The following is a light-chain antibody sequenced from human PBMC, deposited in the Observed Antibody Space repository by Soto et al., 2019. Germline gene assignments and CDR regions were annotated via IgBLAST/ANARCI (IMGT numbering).Light chain of an antibody. CDR2: DVS. Sequence: QSVLTQPASVSGSPGQSITISCTGTSSYVGGYNYVSWYQQHPGKDPKLMIYDVSNRPSGVSNRFSGSKSGNTASLTISGLQAEDEADYSCSSYTSSSTLGVFGTGTKVTVL. V-gene: IGLV2-14*01. CDR1: SSYVGGYNY. CDR3: SSYTSSSTLGV. J-gene: IGLJ1*01.